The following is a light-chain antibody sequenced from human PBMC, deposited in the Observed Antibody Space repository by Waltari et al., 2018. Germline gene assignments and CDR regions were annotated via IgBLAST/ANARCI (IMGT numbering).Light chain of an antibody. Sequence: QSVLTQSPSTSGTPGQRVTISCSGSNSNIGTNHVYWYQQVPGTAPKLLIYRGVLQPSGVPVRFSGSRSCTSASLAISGLRSEDEAHYYCFVWDDSLSGLWVFGAGTKLTVL. CDR3: FVWDDSLSGLWV. V-gene: IGLV1-47*01. CDR2: RGV. J-gene: IGLJ3*02. CDR1: NSNIGTNH.